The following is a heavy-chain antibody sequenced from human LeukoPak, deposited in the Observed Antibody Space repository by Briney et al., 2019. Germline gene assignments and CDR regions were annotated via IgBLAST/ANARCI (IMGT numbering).Heavy chain of an antibody. CDR1: GGTFSSYA. D-gene: IGHD2-2*01. Sequence: ASVKASCKASGGTFSSYAISWVRQAPGQGLEWMGGIIPIFGTANYAQKFPGRVTITADESTSTAYMELSSLRSEDTAVYYCAIPLGYCSSTSCYFGGLRFLEWNYWGQGTLVTVSS. CDR3: AIPLGYCSSTSCYFGGLRFLEWNY. CDR2: IIPIFGTA. V-gene: IGHV1-69*13. J-gene: IGHJ4*02.